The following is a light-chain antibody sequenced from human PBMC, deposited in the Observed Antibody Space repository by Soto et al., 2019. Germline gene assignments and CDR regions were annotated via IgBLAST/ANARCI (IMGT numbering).Light chain of an antibody. Sequence: DIQMTQSPSSLSASVGDRVTITCRASQSSSSYLNWYQQKPGKAPKLLIYAASSLQSGVPSRFSGSGSGTDFTLTISSLQPEDFVTYYCQQSYSTPRTFGQGTKLEIK. J-gene: IGKJ2*01. CDR1: QSSSSY. V-gene: IGKV1-39*01. CDR3: QQSYSTPRT. CDR2: AAS.